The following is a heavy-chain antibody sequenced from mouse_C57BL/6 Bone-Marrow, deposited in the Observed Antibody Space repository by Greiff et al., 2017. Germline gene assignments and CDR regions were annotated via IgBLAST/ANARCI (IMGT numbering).Heavy chain of an antibody. CDR1: GYTFTSYW. V-gene: IGHV1-64*01. Sequence: QVQLQQPGAELVKPGASVKLSCKASGYTFTSYWMHWVKQRPGQGLEWIGMIHPNSGSTNYNEKFKSKATLTVDKSSSTAYMQLSSLTSEDSAVYYCARCEGDGYSYFDVWGTGTTVTVSS. J-gene: IGHJ1*03. CDR3: ARCEGDGYSYFDV. D-gene: IGHD2-3*01. CDR2: IHPNSGST.